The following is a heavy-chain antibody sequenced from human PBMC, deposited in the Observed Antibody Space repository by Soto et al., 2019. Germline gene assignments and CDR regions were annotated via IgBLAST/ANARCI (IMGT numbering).Heavy chain of an antibody. Sequence: GGSLRLSCAASGFTFSSYGMHWVRQAPGKGLEWVAVISYDGSNKYYADSVKGRFTISRDNSKNTLYLQMNSLRAEDTAVYYCAKDLGPPRIAAAGPSTFVHYYYGMDVWGQGTTVTVSS. D-gene: IGHD6-13*01. V-gene: IGHV3-30*18. CDR1: GFTFSSYG. J-gene: IGHJ6*02. CDR3: AKDLGPPRIAAAGPSTFVHYYYGMDV. CDR2: ISYDGSNK.